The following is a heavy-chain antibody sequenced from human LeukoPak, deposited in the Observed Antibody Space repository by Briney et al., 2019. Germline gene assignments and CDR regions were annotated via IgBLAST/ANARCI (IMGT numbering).Heavy chain of an antibody. J-gene: IGHJ4*02. CDR1: GITFSSYA. CDR3: ARGPGYFDY. Sequence: PGGSLRLSCAASGITFSSYAMHWVRQAPGKGLEWVSVIYSGGSTYYADSVKGRFTISRDNSKNTLYLQMNSLRAEDTAVYYCARGPGYFDYWGQGTLVTVSS. V-gene: IGHV3-66*01. CDR2: IYSGGST. D-gene: IGHD3-10*01.